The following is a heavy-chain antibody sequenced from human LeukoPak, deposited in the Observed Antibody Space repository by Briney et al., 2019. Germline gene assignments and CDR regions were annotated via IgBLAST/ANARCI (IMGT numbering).Heavy chain of an antibody. CDR2: IRYDGSNI. V-gene: IGHV3-30*02. D-gene: IGHD2-21*02. Sequence: GGSLRLSCAASGFIFSTYGMHWVRQAPGKGLEWVAFIRYDGSNIYYADSVKGRFTISRDNAKNTLYLQMNSLRAEDTAVYYCAREIMVTREWYFDLWGRGTLVTVAS. J-gene: IGHJ2*01. CDR3: AREIMVTREWYFDL. CDR1: GFIFSTYG.